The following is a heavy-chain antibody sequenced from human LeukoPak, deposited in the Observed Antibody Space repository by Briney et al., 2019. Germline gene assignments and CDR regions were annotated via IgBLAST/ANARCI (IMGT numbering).Heavy chain of an antibody. CDR3: ATPLDYYDSSGYRQGGD. CDR2: IKQDGSKK. D-gene: IGHD3-22*01. Sequence: PGGSLRLSCAASGFTFSSYWTTWVRQALGKGLEWVANIKQDGSKKNYVDSVKGRFTISRDNAKNSLYLQMNSLRAEDMAVYFCATPLDYYDSSGYRQGGDWGQGTLVTVSS. V-gene: IGHV3-7*03. J-gene: IGHJ4*02. CDR1: GFTFSSYW.